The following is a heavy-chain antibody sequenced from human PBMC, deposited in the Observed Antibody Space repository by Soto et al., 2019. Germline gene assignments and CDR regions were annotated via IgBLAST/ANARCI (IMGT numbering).Heavy chain of an antibody. J-gene: IGHJ4*02. CDR2: ICTDGIST. Sequence: PGGSLRLSCSASGFIFRSYSMHWVRQAPGKGLEYVSAICTDGISTYYADSVKDRFTISRDNSKNTLYLQMSSLRAEDTAVYYCVKETYTGCCGDDCLNYFDFWGQGTPVTVSS. CDR3: VKETYTGCCGDDCLNYFDF. CDR1: GFIFRSYS. V-gene: IGHV3-64D*06. D-gene: IGHD2-21*02.